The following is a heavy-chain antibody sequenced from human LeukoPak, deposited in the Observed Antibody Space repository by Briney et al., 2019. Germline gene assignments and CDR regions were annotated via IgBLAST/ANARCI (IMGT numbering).Heavy chain of an antibody. Sequence: GGSLRLSCAASGFTFSSYAMSWVRQAPGKGLEWVSAISGSGGSTYYADSVKGRFTISRDNSKNTLYLRMNSLRAEDTAVYYCAKASSLYSSSSGVAFDIWGQGTMVTVSS. D-gene: IGHD6-6*01. J-gene: IGHJ3*02. CDR2: ISGSGGST. CDR1: GFTFSSYA. V-gene: IGHV3-23*01. CDR3: AKASSLYSSSSGVAFDI.